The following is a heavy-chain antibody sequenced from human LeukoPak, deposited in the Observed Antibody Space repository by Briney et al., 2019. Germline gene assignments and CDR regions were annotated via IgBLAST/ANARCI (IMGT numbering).Heavy chain of an antibody. CDR3: ARVGSDWNDVRYNWFDP. D-gene: IGHD1-1*01. V-gene: IGHV4-30-2*01. J-gene: IGHJ5*02. CDR2: IFQSGST. CDR1: GGSISSGDYS. Sequence: SETLSLTCAVSGGSISSGDYSWSWIRQPPGKGLEWIGYIFQSGSTYYNPSLKSRVTISVDRSKNQFSLTLSSVPAADTAVYYCARVGSDWNDVRYNWFDPWGQGTLVTVSS.